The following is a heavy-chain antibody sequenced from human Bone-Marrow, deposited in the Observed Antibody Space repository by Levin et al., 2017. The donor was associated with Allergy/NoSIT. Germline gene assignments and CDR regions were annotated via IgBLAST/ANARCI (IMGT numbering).Heavy chain of an antibody. CDR1: GGSISSSGYY. CDR2: IYYTGNT. Sequence: SETLSLTCTVSGGSISSSGYYWGWVRQPPGKGLEWIATIYYTGNTYYNPSLKSRVTISVDTSKNQFSLRLNSVTAADTAVYYCARARSISRVYDLDYWGQGTLVTVSS. CDR3: ARARSISRVYDLDY. D-gene: IGHD5/OR15-5a*01. J-gene: IGHJ4*02. V-gene: IGHV4-39*01.